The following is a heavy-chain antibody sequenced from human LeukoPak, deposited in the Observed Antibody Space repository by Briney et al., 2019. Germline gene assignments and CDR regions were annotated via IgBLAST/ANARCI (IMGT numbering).Heavy chain of an antibody. V-gene: IGHV3-73*01. Sequence: GGSLKLSCAASGFTFSGSAVHWVRQASGKGLEWVGRIRSKANSYATAYAASVKGRFTISRDDSKNTAYLQMNSLRAEDTAVYYCARLGFSVWFGELANFDYWGQGTLVTVSS. CDR1: GFTFSGSA. J-gene: IGHJ4*02. CDR3: ARLGFSVWFGELANFDY. CDR2: IRSKANSYAT. D-gene: IGHD3-10*01.